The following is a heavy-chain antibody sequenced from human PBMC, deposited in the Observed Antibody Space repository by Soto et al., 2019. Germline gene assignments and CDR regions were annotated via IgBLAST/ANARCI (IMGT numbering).Heavy chain of an antibody. V-gene: IGHV3-23*01. CDR2: ISGSGGST. J-gene: IGHJ4*02. D-gene: IGHD3-22*01. CDR3: APAFRVYYYDSSGSAFD. CDR1: GFTFSSYA. Sequence: GGSLRLSCAASGFTFSSYAMSWVRQAPGKGLEWVSAISGSGGSTYYADSVKGRFTISRDNSKNTLYLQMNSLRAEDAAVYYCAPAFRVYYYDSSGSAFDWGQGTLVTVSS.